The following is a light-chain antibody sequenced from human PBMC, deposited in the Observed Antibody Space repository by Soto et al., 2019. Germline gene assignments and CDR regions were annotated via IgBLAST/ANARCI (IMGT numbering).Light chain of an antibody. V-gene: IGKV3-11*01. CDR2: DAS. CDR3: QQRSNWQLT. Sequence: EXVLTQSPATLSLSPGERATLSCRASQSVSSYLAWYQQKPGQAPRLLIYDASNRATGIPARFSGSGSGTDFTLTISSLEPEDFAVYYCQQRSNWQLTFGGGTKV. J-gene: IGKJ4*01. CDR1: QSVSSY.